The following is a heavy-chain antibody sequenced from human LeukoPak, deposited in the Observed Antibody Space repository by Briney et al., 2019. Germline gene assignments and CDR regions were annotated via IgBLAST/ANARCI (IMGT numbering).Heavy chain of an antibody. CDR2: ISSSSSTM. J-gene: IGHJ4*02. CDR1: GFTFSTYS. CDR3: ARVTPPPAPDKWGTSVPFFGSFAY. D-gene: IGHD3-3*01. V-gene: IGHV3-48*02. Sequence: GGSLRLSCAASGFTFSTYSMNWVRQAPGKGLEWVSYISSSSSTMYYADSVKGRFTISRDNAKNSLYLQMNSLRDEDTAVYYCARVTPPPAPDKWGTSVPFFGSFAYWAKGPLIPVSS.